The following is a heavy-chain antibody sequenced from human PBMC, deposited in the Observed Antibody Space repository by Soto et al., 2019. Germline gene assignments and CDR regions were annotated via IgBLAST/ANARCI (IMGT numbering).Heavy chain of an antibody. CDR3: ASGCSGGTNCFYFDF. CDR1: GFTFGHFG. V-gene: IGHV3-30*03. Sequence: QVQLVESGGGVVQPGRSLRLSCAASGFTFGHFGIHWVRQAPGKGLEWVADISSDGSRKFYADSVKGRFTISRDNSKNALYLQMNSLRTEDTAVYFCASGCSGGTNCFYFDFWGQGILVTVSS. D-gene: IGHD6-13*01. CDR2: ISSDGSRK. J-gene: IGHJ4*02.